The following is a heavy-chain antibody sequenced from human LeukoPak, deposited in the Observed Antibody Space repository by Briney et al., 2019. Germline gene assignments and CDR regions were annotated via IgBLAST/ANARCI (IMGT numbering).Heavy chain of an antibody. CDR3: ASRYYYDSSGYNEDYFDY. D-gene: IGHD3-22*01. Sequence: ASVKVSFKASGGTFSGYAISWVRQAPGQGLEWMGGIIPIFGTANYAQKFQGRVTITADESTSTAYMELSSLRSEDTAVYYCASRYYYDSSGYNEDYFDYWGQGTLVTVSS. CDR1: GGTFSGYA. CDR2: IIPIFGTA. V-gene: IGHV1-69*13. J-gene: IGHJ4*02.